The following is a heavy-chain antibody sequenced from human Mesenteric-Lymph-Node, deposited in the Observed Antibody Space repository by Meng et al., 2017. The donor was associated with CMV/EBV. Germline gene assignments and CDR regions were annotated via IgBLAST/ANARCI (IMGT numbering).Heavy chain of an antibody. Sequence: GESLKISCAASGFTFSSYSMNWVRQAPGKGLEWVSSISSSSSYIYYADSVKGRFTISRDNAKNSLYLQMNSLRAEDTAVYYCARVLPLYCSSTSCHGMNVWGQGTTVTVSS. CDR3: ARVLPLYCSSTSCHGMNV. CDR1: GFTFSSYS. CDR2: ISSSSSYI. V-gene: IGHV3-21*01. J-gene: IGHJ6*02. D-gene: IGHD2-2*01.